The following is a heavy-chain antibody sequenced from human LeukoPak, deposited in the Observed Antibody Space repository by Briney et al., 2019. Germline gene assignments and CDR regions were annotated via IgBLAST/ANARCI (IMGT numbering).Heavy chain of an antibody. J-gene: IGHJ4*02. CDR3: ARASSSWYYFDY. CDR1: GYTFTSYG. Sequence: ASVKVSCKASGYTFTSYGISWGRQAPGQGLEWMGWISAYNGNTNYAQKLQGRVTMTTDTSTSTAYMELRSLRSDDTAVYYCARASSSWYYFDYWGQGTLVTVSS. CDR2: ISAYNGNT. V-gene: IGHV1-18*01. D-gene: IGHD6-13*01.